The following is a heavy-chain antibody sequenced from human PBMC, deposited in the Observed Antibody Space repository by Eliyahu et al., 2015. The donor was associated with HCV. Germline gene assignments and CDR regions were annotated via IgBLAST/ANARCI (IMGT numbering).Heavy chain of an antibody. D-gene: IGHD2-2*01. Sequence: EVQLLESGGGLVQPGGSLRLSCAASGXTFSXXXMTWVRQAPGKGXEWVSAIXGSGGSTYYADXVKGRFTISRDNSKNTLYLQMNSLRAEDTAVYYCANRPSTAAIGWFDPWGQGTLVTVSS. CDR3: ANRPSTAAIGWFDP. CDR1: GXTFSXXX. V-gene: IGHV3-23*01. CDR2: IXGSGGST. J-gene: IGHJ5*02.